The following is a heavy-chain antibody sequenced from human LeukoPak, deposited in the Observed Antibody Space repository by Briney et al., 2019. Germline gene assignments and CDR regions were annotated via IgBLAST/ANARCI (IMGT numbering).Heavy chain of an antibody. CDR3: ARQTYDSSGDDAFDI. Sequence: GEALKISCKGSGYSFTSYWIGWVRQMPGKGVEWMGVIYPCGSGTRYSPSFQGQVTISADKSITTAYLQWSSLKASDTAMYYCARQTYDSSGDDAFDIWGQGTMVTVSS. D-gene: IGHD3-22*01. J-gene: IGHJ3*02. CDR2: IYPCGSGT. V-gene: IGHV5-51*01. CDR1: GYSFTSYW.